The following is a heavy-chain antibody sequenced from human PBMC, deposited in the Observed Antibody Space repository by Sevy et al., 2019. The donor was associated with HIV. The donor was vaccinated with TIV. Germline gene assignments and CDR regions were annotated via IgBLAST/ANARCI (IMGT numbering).Heavy chain of an antibody. CDR2: ISWNSGGI. CDR3: VKDLAIRVIIPAAMAYYGMDV. V-gene: IGHV3-9*01. D-gene: IGHD2-2*01. J-gene: IGHJ6*02. Sequence: GGCLRLSCAASGFTFDDYAMYWVRQAPGKGLEWVSGISWNSGGIGYADSVKGRFTISRDNAKNSLYLQTNSLRVEDTALYYCVKDLAIRVIIPAAMAYYGMDVWGQGTTVTVSS. CDR1: GFTFDDYA.